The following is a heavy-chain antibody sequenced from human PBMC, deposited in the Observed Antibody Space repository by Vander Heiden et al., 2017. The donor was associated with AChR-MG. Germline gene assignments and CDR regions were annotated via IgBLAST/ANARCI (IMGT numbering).Heavy chain of an antibody. D-gene: IGHD2-15*01. Sequence: QVQLQESGPGLVKPSQTLSLTRPVSGGSISRGGYYWSWIRQHPGKGLEWIGDIYYSGSTYYNPSLKSRVTISVDTSKNQFSLKLSSVTAADTAVYYCATTGGGYCSGGSCVNYWGQGTLVTVSS. CDR3: ATTGGGYCSGGSCVNY. J-gene: IGHJ4*02. CDR1: GGSISRGGYY. V-gene: IGHV4-31*03. CDR2: IYYSGST.